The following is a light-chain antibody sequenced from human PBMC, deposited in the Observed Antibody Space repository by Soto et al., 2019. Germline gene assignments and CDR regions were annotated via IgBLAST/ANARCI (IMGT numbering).Light chain of an antibody. CDR3: SSYAGSNTVV. V-gene: IGLV2-8*01. CDR1: GSDVGGYTF. J-gene: IGLJ2*01. Sequence: QSALTQPPSASGSPGQSVTISCTGSGSDVGGYTFVSWYQQHPGKAPKVMIFEVSKRPSGVPDRFSGSKSGNTASLTVSGLQAEDEADYYCSSYAGSNTVVFGGGTKLTVL. CDR2: EVS.